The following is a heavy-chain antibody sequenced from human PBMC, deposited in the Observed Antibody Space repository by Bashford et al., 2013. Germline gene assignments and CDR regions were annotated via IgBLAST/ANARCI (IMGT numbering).Heavy chain of an antibody. V-gene: IGHV2-26*01. CDR1: GFSLSNARMG. D-gene: IGHD3-3*01. J-gene: IGHJ6*02. CDR3: ARIPAASYDFWSGYRPDTYYYGMDV. Sequence: SGPTLVNHTRPHADLHVSGFSLSNARMGVSWIRQPPGKALEWLAHIFSNDEKSYSTSLKSRLTISKDTSKSQVVLTMTNMDPVDTATYYCARIPAASYDFWSGYRPDTYYYGMDVWGQGTTVTVSS. CDR2: IFSNDEK.